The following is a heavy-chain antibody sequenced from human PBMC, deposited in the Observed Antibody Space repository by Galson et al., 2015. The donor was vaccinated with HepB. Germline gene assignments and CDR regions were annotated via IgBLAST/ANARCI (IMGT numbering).Heavy chain of an antibody. CDR3: AKGAGGSSEYYYYMDV. CDR2: ISWNSGSI. Sequence: SLRLSCAASGFTFDDYAMHWVRQAPGKGLEWVPGISWNSGSIGYADSVKGRFTISRDNAKNSLYLQMNSLRAEDTALYYCAKGAGGSSEYYYYMDVWGKGTTVTVSS. J-gene: IGHJ6*03. CDR1: GFTFDDYA. V-gene: IGHV3-9*01. D-gene: IGHD6-6*01.